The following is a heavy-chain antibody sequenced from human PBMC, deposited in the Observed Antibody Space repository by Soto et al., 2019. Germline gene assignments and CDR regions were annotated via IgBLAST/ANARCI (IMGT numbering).Heavy chain of an antibody. Sequence: PGGSLRLSCAASGFTFRSYAMHWVRQAPGKGLEWVAIISYDGSNKYYADSVKGRFTISRDNSKNTLYLQMTSLGAEDTAVYYWAKDGGFLVVPLFAYRARGPLDTGSS. CDR1: GFTFRSYA. V-gene: IGHV3-30*18. CDR2: ISYDGSNK. CDR3: AKDGGFLVVPLFAY. D-gene: IGHD3-22*01. J-gene: IGHJ4*02.